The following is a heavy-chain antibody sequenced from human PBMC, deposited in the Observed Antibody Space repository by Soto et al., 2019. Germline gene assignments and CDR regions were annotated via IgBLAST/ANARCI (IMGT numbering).Heavy chain of an antibody. CDR3: ARVDDYVWGSFRP. CDR1: GYTFTYYH. Sequence: ASVKVSCKASGYTFTYYHIHWVRQAPGQGLEWIGIINPNGGDARYAQKFQGRVTMTRDTSTSTVYMEVSSLRSEDTALYYCARVDDYVWGSFRPWGQGTQVTVAS. D-gene: IGHD3-16*02. CDR2: INPNGGDA. V-gene: IGHV1-46*01. J-gene: IGHJ4*02.